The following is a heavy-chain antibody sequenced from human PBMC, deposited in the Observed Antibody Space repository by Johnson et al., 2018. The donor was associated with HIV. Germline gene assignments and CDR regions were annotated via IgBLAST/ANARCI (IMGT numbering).Heavy chain of an antibody. CDR2: ISSSGSTM. CDR1: GFTFSDYY. Sequence: QVQLVESGGGLVKPGGSLRLSCAASGFTFSDYYMTWIRQAPGKGLEWVSYISSSGSTMYSADSVKGRFTISRDNAKNSLYLQMKSLRAEDTAVYHCARRGNWNYLKSAFDIWGQGTMVTVSS. J-gene: IGHJ3*02. V-gene: IGHV3-11*04. D-gene: IGHD1-7*01. CDR3: ARRGNWNYLKSAFDI.